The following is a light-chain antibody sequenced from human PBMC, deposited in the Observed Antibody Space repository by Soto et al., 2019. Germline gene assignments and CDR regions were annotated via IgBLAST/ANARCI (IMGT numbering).Light chain of an antibody. CDR1: TSDVGGYNY. J-gene: IGLJ1*01. CDR2: EVT. Sequence: QSALTQPASVSGSLGQSITISCTGTTSDVGGYNYVSWYQQHPGKAPILMIYEVTNRPSGVSNRLSGSKSGNTASLTISGLQVEDEAEYYCGSYTGSITYVFGTGTELTVL. CDR3: GSYTGSITYV. V-gene: IGLV2-14*01.